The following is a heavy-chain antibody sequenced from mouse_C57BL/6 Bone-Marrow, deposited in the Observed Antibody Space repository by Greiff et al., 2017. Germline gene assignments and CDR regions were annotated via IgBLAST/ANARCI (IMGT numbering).Heavy chain of an antibody. D-gene: IGHD4-1*01. V-gene: IGHV5-12*01. CDR1: GFTFSDYY. CDR3: ARQSANWPYYFDY. CDR2: ISNGGGST. Sequence: EVKLVESGGGLVQPGGSLKLSCAASGFTFSDYYMYWVRQTPEKRLEWVAYISNGGGSTYYPDTVKGRFTISRDNAKNTLYLQMSRLKSEDTAMYYCARQSANWPYYFDYWGQGTTLTVSS. J-gene: IGHJ2*01.